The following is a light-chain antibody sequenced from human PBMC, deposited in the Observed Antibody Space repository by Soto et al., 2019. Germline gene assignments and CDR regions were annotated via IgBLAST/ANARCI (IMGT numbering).Light chain of an antibody. Sequence: QTLLTEHASLSGSPGQSITISCTGTSSDVGGYNYVSWYQQHPGKAPKLMIYEVSNRPSGVSNRFSGSKSGNTASLTISGLQAEDEADYYCSSYTSSSTYVFGTGTNVTVL. J-gene: IGLJ1*01. V-gene: IGLV2-14*01. CDR3: SSYTSSSTYV. CDR2: EVS. CDR1: SSDVGGYNY.